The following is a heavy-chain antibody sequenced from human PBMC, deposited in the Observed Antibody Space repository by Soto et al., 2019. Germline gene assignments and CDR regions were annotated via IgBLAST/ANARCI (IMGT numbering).Heavy chain of an antibody. CDR3: AGGIAVAGLDDFDI. V-gene: IGHV3-48*02. D-gene: IGHD6-19*01. CDR1: GFTFSSYS. Sequence: GSLRLSCAASGFTFSSYSMNWVRQAPGKGLEWVSYISSSSSTIYYADSVKGRFTISRDNAKNSLYLQMNSLRDEDTAVYYCAGGIAVAGLDDFDIWGQGTMVTVSS. CDR2: ISSSSSTI. J-gene: IGHJ3*02.